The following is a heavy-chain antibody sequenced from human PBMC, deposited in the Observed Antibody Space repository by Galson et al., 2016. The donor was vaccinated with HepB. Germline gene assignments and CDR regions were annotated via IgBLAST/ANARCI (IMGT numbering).Heavy chain of an antibody. CDR2: IYPGDSDT. J-gene: IGHJ4*02. CDR3: ARLPRGVVVVASYFDY. Sequence: QSGAEVKKPGESLKISCKDSGYSFTSYWIGWVRQMPGKGLEWMGIIYPGDSDTRYSPSSQGQVTISADKSISTAYLQWSSLKASDTAMYYCARLPRGVVVVASYFDYWGQGTLVTVSS. CDR1: GYSFTSYW. V-gene: IGHV5-51*01. D-gene: IGHD2-15*01.